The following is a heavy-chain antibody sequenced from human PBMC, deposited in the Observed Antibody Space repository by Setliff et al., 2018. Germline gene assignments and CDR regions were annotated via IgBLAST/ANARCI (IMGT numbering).Heavy chain of an antibody. J-gene: IGHJ2*01. CDR1: GGSISSGNHF. CDR2: IYTSGSP. Sequence: TLSLTCTLSGGSISSGNHFWSWIRQPAGKGLEWIGRIYTSGSPKYIPSLKSRVTMSVDTSKNQFSLRLDSVTAADTAVYYCASGRRDSYNFADWYFDLWGPGTLVTVSS. D-gene: IGHD1-1*01. CDR3: ASGRRDSYNFADWYFDL. V-gene: IGHV4-61*02.